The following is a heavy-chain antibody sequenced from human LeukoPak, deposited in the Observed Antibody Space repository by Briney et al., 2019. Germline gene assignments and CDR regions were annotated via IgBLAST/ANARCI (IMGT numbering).Heavy chain of an antibody. CDR3: ARDQEGFDY. J-gene: IGHJ4*02. Sequence: AXGQGLEWMGMIYPSDGSTSYAQKFQGRVTVTRDTSTSTVHMELSGLRSEDTAVYYCARDQEGFDYWGQGTLVTVSS. CDR2: IYPSDGST. V-gene: IGHV1-46*01.